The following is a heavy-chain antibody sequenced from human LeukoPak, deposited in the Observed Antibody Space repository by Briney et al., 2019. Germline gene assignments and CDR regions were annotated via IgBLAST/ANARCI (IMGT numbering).Heavy chain of an antibody. CDR3: ARGPPYYYGSGTHPFDL. V-gene: IGHV4-34*01. Sequence: SETLSLTCAVYGGSFSGYYWSWIRQPPGKGLEWIGEINHSGSTNYNPSLKSRVTISVDASKNQFSLKLSSVTAADTAVYYCARGPPYYYGSGTHPFDLWGRGTLVTVSS. CDR2: INHSGST. CDR1: GGSFSGYY. D-gene: IGHD3-10*01. J-gene: IGHJ2*01.